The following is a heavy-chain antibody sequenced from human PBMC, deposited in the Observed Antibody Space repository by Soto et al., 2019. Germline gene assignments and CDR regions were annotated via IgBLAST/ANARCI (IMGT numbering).Heavy chain of an antibody. CDR3: ARDGMVRGEYYYYYGMDV. CDR1: GGSVSSGSYY. J-gene: IGHJ6*02. V-gene: IGHV4-61*01. Sequence: PSETLSLTCTVSGGSVSSGSYYWCWIRQPPGKGLEWILYIYYSGSTNYNPSLKSRVTISVDTSKNQFSMKLSSVTAADTAVYYCARDGMVRGEYYYYYGMDVWGQGTTVTVSS. CDR2: IYYSGST. D-gene: IGHD3-10*01.